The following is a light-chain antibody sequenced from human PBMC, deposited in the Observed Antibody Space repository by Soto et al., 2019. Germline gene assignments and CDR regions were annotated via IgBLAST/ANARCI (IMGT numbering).Light chain of an antibody. V-gene: IGKV3-15*01. CDR2: GAS. CDR1: QSVSTN. CDR3: KHYTA. J-gene: IGKJ1*01. Sequence: EIVMTQSPDTLSVSPGERATLSCRASQSVSTNVAWYQQKPGQAPRLLIYGASARATGIPARFSGSGSGTEFTLTISSVQAEDFAVYYCKHYTAFGQGTKVEIK.